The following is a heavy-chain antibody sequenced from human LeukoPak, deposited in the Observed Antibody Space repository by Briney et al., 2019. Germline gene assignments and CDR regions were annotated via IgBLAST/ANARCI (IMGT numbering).Heavy chain of an antibody. J-gene: IGHJ4*02. CDR1: GFNFGIYS. CDR2: INLDGTEE. CDR3: ASGRHDFLH. Sequence: GGSLRLSCAASGFNFGIYSMTWVRQAPGKGLEWVANINLDGTEEHYVDSSLKGRFTISRDNAKNSLYLQMTSLRVEDTAVYYCASGRHDFLHWGQGTLVTVSS. D-gene: IGHD3/OR15-3a*01. V-gene: IGHV3-7*01.